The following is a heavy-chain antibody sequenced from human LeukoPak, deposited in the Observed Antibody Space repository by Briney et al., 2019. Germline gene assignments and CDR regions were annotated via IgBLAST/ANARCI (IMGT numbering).Heavy chain of an antibody. CDR3: ARLLRRSITIFGVVASPYYYYYMDV. V-gene: IGHV1-18*01. D-gene: IGHD3-3*01. Sequence: GASVKVSCKASGYTFTSYGISWVRQAPGQGLEWMGWISAYNGNTNYAQKLQGRVTMTTDTSTSTAYMELRSLRSDDTAVYYCARLLRRSITIFGVVASPYYYYYMDVWGKGTTVTVSS. J-gene: IGHJ6*03. CDR2: ISAYNGNT. CDR1: GYTFTSYG.